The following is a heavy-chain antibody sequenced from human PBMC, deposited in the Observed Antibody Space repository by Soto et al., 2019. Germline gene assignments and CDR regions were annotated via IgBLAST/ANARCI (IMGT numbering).Heavy chain of an antibody. CDR1: GFTFSSYA. CDR2: ISGSGGST. CDR3: ALLNYDILTGSYYYYGMDV. J-gene: IGHJ6*02. V-gene: IGHV3-23*01. D-gene: IGHD3-9*01. Sequence: GGSLRLSCAASGFTFSSYAMSWVRQAPGKGLEWVSAISGSGGSTYYADSVKGRFTISRDNSKNTLYLQMNSLRAEDTAVYYCALLNYDILTGSYYYYGMDVWGQGTTVTVSS.